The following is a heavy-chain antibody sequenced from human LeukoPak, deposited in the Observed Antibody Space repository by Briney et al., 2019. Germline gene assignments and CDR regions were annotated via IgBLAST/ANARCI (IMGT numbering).Heavy chain of an antibody. CDR3: ARDADGDYVMDY. V-gene: IGHV1-3*01. J-gene: IGHJ4*02. Sequence: ASVKASCKASGYTFTSYAMHWVRQAPGQRLEWMGWINAGNGNTKYSQKFQGRVTITRDTSASTAYMELSSLRSEDTAVYYCARDADGDYVMDYWGQGTLVTVSS. CDR2: INAGNGNT. CDR1: GYTFTSYA. D-gene: IGHD4-17*01.